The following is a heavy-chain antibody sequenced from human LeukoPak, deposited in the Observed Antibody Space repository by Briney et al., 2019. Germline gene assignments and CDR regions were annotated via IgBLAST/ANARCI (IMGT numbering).Heavy chain of an antibody. CDR2: FYHGGST. J-gene: IGHJ4*02. V-gene: IGHV4-38-2*02. CDR3: ARHIQYYYDSSGYFLFDY. D-gene: IGHD3-22*01. CDR1: GYSISTGYY. Sequence: SETLSLTCTVSGYSISTGYYWDWIRQPPGRGLEWIGTFYHGGSTYYNPSLKSRVTISVDTSKNQFSLKLSSVTAADTAVYYCARHIQYYYDSSGYFLFDYWGQGTLVTVSS.